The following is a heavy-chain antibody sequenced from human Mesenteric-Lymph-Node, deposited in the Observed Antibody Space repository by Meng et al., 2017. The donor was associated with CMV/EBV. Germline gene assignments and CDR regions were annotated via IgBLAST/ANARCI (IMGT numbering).Heavy chain of an antibody. V-gene: IGHV4-38-2*02. D-gene: IGHD2-21*01. J-gene: IGHJ4*02. CDR2: ISHSGGST. Sequence: GSLRLSCTVSAYSISSGYYWGWIRQPPGKGLEWIGSISHSGGSTYYNPSLKSRVTISVDTSKNQFSLKVSSVTAADTAVYYCVRCGGDCYFDYWGQGTLVTVSS. CDR1: AYSISSGYY. CDR3: VRCGGDCYFDY.